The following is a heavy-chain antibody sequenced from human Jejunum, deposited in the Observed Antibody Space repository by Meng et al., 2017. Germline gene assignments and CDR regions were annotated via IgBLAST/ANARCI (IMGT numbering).Heavy chain of an antibody. CDR2: VEYSGHT. D-gene: IGHD1-26*01. CDR3: ARVILYSGSYYFDF. V-gene: IGHV4-61*01. CDR1: GDSVSSDNYY. Sequence: SETLSLTCTASGDSVSSDNYYWSWIRQPPGQGLEWIGYVEYSGHTDYNPSLKRRVAISIDKSTNQFSLRLSSVTAADTAVYYCARVILYSGSYYFDFWGQGTLVTVSS. J-gene: IGHJ4*02.